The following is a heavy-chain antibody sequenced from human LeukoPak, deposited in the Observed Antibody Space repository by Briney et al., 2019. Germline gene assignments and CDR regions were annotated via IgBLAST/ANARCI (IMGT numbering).Heavy chain of an antibody. CDR1: GFTVSSNY. J-gene: IGHJ5*02. Sequence: PGGSLRLSCAASGFTVSSNYMSWVRQAPGKGLEWVSVIYSGGSTYYADSVKGRFTISRDNSKNTLYLQMNSLRAEDTAVYYCARETLWGDVGFDPWGQGTLVTVSS. V-gene: IGHV3-66*01. D-gene: IGHD2-21*02. CDR3: ARETLWGDVGFDP. CDR2: IYSGGST.